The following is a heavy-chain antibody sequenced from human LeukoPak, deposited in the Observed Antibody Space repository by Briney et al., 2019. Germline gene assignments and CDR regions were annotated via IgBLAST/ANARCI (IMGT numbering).Heavy chain of an antibody. CDR1: GGSISSGGYY. CDR3: ARANIGNSLIAVAGRRAFDI. J-gene: IGHJ3*02. V-gene: IGHV4-31*03. CDR2: IYYSGST. D-gene: IGHD6-19*01. Sequence: SETLSLTCTVSGGSISSGGYYLSWIRQHPGKGLEWIVYIYYSGSTYYNPSLKSRVTISVDTSKNQFSLKLSSVTAADTAVYYCARANIGNSLIAVAGRRAFDIWGQGTMVTVSS.